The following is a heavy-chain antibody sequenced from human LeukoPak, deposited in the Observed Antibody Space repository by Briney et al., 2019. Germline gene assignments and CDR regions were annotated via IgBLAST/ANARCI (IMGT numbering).Heavy chain of an antibody. V-gene: IGHV3-21*04. Sequence: PGGSLRLSCAASGFTFSSSSMNWVRQAPGKGLEWVSSISSSSSYIFNADSVKGRFTISRDNAKNSLYLQMNSLRAEDTALYHCARDLDSSSWPSDYWGQGTLVTVSS. CDR3: ARDLDSSSWPSDY. CDR1: GFTFSSSS. D-gene: IGHD6-13*01. CDR2: ISSSSSYI. J-gene: IGHJ4*02.